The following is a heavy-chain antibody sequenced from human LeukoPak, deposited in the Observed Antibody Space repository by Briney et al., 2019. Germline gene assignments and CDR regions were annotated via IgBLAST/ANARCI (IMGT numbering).Heavy chain of an antibody. CDR1: GGSISSGGYS. V-gene: IGHV4-30-2*01. CDR2: IYNSGST. Sequence: SQTLSLTCAVSGGSISSGGYSWSWIRQPPGKGLEWIGYIYNSGSTYYNPSLKSRATISVDRSKNQFSLKLSSVTAADTAVYYCARARGILTGGYYFDYWGQGTLVTVSS. J-gene: IGHJ4*02. D-gene: IGHD3-9*01. CDR3: ARARGILTGGYYFDY.